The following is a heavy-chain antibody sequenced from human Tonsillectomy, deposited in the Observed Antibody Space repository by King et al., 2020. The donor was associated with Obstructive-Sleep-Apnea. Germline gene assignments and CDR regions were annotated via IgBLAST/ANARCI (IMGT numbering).Heavy chain of an antibody. V-gene: IGHV3-74*01. D-gene: IGHD3-10*01. CDR1: GFTFSTYW. Sequence: VQLVESGGSLVQPGGSLRLSCAASGFTFSTYWMHWVRQDPGEGLGWVSRIHPDGGSTNYADPGKGRFTISRDNAKNTLYLQMNSLRAEDTAVYYCTRQFTGAPIDYWGQGTLVTVSS. CDR3: TRQFTGAPIDY. J-gene: IGHJ4*02. CDR2: IHPDGGST.